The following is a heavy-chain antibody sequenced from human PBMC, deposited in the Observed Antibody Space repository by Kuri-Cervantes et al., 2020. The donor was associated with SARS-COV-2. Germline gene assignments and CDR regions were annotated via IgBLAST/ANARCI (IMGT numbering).Heavy chain of an antibody. J-gene: IGHJ2*01. CDR3: AKDRGIVVVPAAQNWYFDL. CDR2: ISGSGGST. CDR1: GFTFSSYA. Sequence: LKISCAASGFTFSSYAMSWVRQAPGKGLEWVSAISGSGGSTYYADSVKGRFTISRDNSKNTLYLQMNSLRAEDTAVYYCAKDRGIVVVPAAQNWYFDLWGRGTLVTVSS. D-gene: IGHD2-2*01. V-gene: IGHV3-23*01.